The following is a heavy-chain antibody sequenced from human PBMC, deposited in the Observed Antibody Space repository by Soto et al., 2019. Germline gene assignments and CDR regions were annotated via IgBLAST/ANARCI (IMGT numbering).Heavy chain of an antibody. D-gene: IGHD6-13*01. V-gene: IGHV4-38-2*01. CDR3: ARRHSSSWYGLDY. CDR1: GYSISSGYY. Sequence: PSETLSLTCAVSGYSISSGYYWGWIRQPPGKGLEWIGSIYHSGSTYYNPSLKSRVSISVDTSKNQFSLRLSSVTAADTAMYYCARRHSSSWYGLDYWGQGTLV. J-gene: IGHJ4*02. CDR2: IYHSGST.